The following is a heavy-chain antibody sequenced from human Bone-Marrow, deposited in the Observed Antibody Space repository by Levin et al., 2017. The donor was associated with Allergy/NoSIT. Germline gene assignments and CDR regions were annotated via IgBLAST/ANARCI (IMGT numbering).Heavy chain of an antibody. CDR3: TSGNGKTDTDY. CDR2: IKTETEGGTT. J-gene: IGHJ4*02. Sequence: SGGSLRLSCAVSGFTFKNAWMNWVRQAPGKGLEWVGHIKTETEGGTTDYSSPVKDRFTISRDDSKNTVYLQMNSLKTEDTAVYYCTSGNGKTDTDYWGLGTPVTVSS. V-gene: IGHV3-15*01. D-gene: IGHD1-1*01. CDR1: GFTFKNAW.